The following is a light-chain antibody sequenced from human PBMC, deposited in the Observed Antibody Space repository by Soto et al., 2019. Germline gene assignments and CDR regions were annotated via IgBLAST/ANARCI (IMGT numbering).Light chain of an antibody. CDR3: SSYTSSSTV. CDR1: SSDVGGYNY. Sequence: QSALTQPASVSGSPGQSITISCTGTSSDVGGYNYVSWYQQHPGKAPKLMIYEVSNRPSGVSNRFSGSKSGNTASLTISGLQAEDEADYDCSSYTSSSTVFGGGTKLPVL. J-gene: IGLJ2*01. CDR2: EVS. V-gene: IGLV2-14*01.